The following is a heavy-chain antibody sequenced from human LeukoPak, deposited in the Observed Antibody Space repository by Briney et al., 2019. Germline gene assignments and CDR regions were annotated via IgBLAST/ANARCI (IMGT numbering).Heavy chain of an antibody. CDR1: GFTFSSYA. J-gene: IGHJ4*02. CDR2: ISGSGGST. Sequence: GGSLRLSCAASGFTFSSYAMSWVRQAPGKGLEWVSAISGSGGSTYYADSVKGRFTISRDTSKITLYLQRNSLRAEDTAVYYCAKGGVLWFGDLYYFDYWGQGTLVTVAS. CDR3: AKGGVLWFGDLYYFDY. V-gene: IGHV3-23*01. D-gene: IGHD3-10*01.